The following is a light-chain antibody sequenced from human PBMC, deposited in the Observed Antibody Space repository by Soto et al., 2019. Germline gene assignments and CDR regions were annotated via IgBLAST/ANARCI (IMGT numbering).Light chain of an antibody. CDR2: GAS. CDR3: QHYNNLPLT. Sequence: EIVMTQSPATLSVSPGEGATLSCRASQRVSRNLAWYQQKAGQAPRLLIYGASTRAAGIPPRFSGSGSGTDFALTISSLQSEDFAVYYCQHYNNLPLTFGGGTMVEIK. J-gene: IGKJ4*01. CDR1: QRVSRN. V-gene: IGKV3-15*01.